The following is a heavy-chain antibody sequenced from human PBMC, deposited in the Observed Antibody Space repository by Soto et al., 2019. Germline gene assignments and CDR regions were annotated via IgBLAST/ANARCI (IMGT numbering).Heavy chain of an antibody. V-gene: IGHV3-23*01. CDR3: AKVRSIAAAGTVGPGY. CDR2: ISGSGGST. J-gene: IGHJ4*02. D-gene: IGHD6-13*01. CDR1: GFTFSSYA. Sequence: PGGSLRLSCAASGFTFSSYAMSWVRQAPGKGLEWVSAISGSGGSTYYADSVKGRFTISRDNSKNTLYLQMNSLRAEDTAVYYCAKVRSIAAAGTVGPGYWGQGTLVTVSS.